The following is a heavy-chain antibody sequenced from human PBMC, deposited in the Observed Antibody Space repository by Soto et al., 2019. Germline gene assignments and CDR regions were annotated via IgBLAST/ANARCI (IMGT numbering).Heavy chain of an antibody. CDR1: GGTFSSYA. CDR2: IIPIFGTA. D-gene: IGHD6-19*01. Sequence: QVQLVQSGAEVKKPGSSVKVSCKASGGTFSSYAISWVRQAPGQGLEWMGGIIPIFGTANYAQKFQGRVTITAEESTSTAYMELSRLRSEDTAVYYCARGRQWLKRRLYYFDYWGQGTLVTVSS. J-gene: IGHJ4*02. V-gene: IGHV1-69*01. CDR3: ARGRQWLKRRLYYFDY.